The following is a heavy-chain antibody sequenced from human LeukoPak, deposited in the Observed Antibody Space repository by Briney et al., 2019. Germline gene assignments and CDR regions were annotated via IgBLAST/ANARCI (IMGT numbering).Heavy chain of an antibody. V-gene: IGHV1-2*02. CDR3: ARNAAVAKRQSISRNDY. Sequence: ASVKVSCKASGYTFTGYYMHWVRQAPGQGLEWMGWINPNSGGTNYAQKFQGRVTMTRDTSISTAYMELSRLRSDDTAVYYCARNAAVAKRQSISRNDYWGQGTLVTVSS. J-gene: IGHJ4*02. CDR2: INPNSGGT. D-gene: IGHD6-19*01. CDR1: GYTFTGYY.